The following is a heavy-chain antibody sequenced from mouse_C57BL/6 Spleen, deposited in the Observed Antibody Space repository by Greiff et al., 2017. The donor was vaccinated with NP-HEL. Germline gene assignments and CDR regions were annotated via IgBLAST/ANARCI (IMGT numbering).Heavy chain of an antibody. J-gene: IGHJ4*01. Sequence: VQLQQSGPGLVAPSQSLSITCTVSGFSLTSYGVHWVRQPPGKGLEWLVVIWSDGSTTYNSALKSRLSISKDNSKSQVFLKMNSLQTDDTAMYYCARHGSSPYYYAMDYWGQGTSVTVSS. CDR1: GFSLTSYG. D-gene: IGHD1-1*01. CDR3: ARHGSSPYYYAMDY. V-gene: IGHV2-6-1*01. CDR2: IWSDGST.